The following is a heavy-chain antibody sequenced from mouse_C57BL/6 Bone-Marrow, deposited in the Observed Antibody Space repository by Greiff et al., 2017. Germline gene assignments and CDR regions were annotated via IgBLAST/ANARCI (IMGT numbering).Heavy chain of an antibody. V-gene: IGHV1-50*01. J-gene: IGHJ1*03. CDR3: ARSCYYYGSSNWYFDV. CDR2: IDPSDSYT. CDR1: GYTFTSSW. Sequence: QVQLQQPGAELVKPGASVKLSCQASGYTFTSSWMQWVKQRPGQGLEWIGEIDPSDSYTNYNQQFKGTATSTFDTSPTTASLQLSSLTSDDSAVYYCARSCYYYGSSNWYFDVWGTGTTGTVS. D-gene: IGHD1-1*01.